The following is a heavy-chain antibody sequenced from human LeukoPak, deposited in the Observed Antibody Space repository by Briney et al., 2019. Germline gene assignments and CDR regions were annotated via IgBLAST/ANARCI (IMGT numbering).Heavy chain of an antibody. CDR1: GFTFSSYR. CDR3: AKAPLVVVTAKNYYFDY. CDR2: ISGSGGTT. J-gene: IGHJ4*02. Sequence: GGSLRLSCAASGFTFSSYRMSWVRQAPGKGLEWVSVISGSGGTTYYADSVKGRFTISRDNSKNTLYLQMNSLRAEDTAVYYCAKAPLVVVTAKNYYFDYWGQGTLVTVSS. D-gene: IGHD2-21*02. V-gene: IGHV3-23*01.